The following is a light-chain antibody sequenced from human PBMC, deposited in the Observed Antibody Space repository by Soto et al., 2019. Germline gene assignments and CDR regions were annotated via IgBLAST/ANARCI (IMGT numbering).Light chain of an antibody. CDR2: DVS. Sequence: QSALTQPASVSGSPGQSIAISCTGTSSDVGGYNYVSWYQQHPGKAPKLLIFDVSHRPSGVSDRFSVSKSGNTASLTISGLQAYFEADYYCSSYTTDNTEVVGTRTRSPS. V-gene: IGLV2-14*03. CDR1: SSDVGGYNY. CDR3: SSYTTDNTEV. J-gene: IGLJ1*01.